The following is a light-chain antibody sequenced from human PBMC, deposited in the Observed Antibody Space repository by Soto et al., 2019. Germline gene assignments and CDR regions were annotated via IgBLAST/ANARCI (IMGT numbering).Light chain of an antibody. J-gene: IGKJ1*01. CDR1: QSISSY. CDR2: AAS. CDR3: LQDYSYPWT. Sequence: IQMTQSPSSLSASVGDRVTITCRASQSISSYLNWYQQKPGKAPKLLIHAASSLESGVPSRFSGSGSGTDFTFTISSLQPEDFATYYCLQDYSYPWTFGQGTKVDIK. V-gene: IGKV1-6*01.